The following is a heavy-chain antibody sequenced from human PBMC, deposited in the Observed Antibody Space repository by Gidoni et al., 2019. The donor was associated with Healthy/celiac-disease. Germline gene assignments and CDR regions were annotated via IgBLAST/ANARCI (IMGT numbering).Heavy chain of an antibody. CDR1: GFTFGDYA. Sequence: EVQLVESGGGLVKPARSLRLACTASGFTFGDYAMSWFRQAPGKGLVWVGFIRSKAYGGTTEYAASVKGRFTISRDDSKSIAYLQMNSLKTEDTAVYYCTRGSYGDYAHEDYWGQGTLVTVSS. CDR3: TRGSYGDYAHEDY. J-gene: IGHJ4*02. V-gene: IGHV3-49*05. D-gene: IGHD4-17*01. CDR2: IRSKAYGGTT.